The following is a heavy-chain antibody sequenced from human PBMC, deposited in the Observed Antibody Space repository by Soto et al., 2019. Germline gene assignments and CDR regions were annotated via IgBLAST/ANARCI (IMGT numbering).Heavy chain of an antibody. CDR2: ISSGSTYK. J-gene: IGHJ4*02. CDR1: GFTFSDYY. D-gene: IGHD3-9*01. V-gene: IGHV3-11*06. Sequence: GWSLRLSCAASGFTFSDYYMRWIRQAQGKGREWVSSISSGSTYKYYADSVKGRFTVSRDDAKNSLYLQMNSLRAEDTVFFFKQKTAYEILAGYYPIDYWGQGTLVTVSS. CDR3: QKTAYEILAGYYPIDY.